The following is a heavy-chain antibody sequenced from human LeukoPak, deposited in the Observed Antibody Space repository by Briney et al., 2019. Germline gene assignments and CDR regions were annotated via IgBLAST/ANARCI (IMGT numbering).Heavy chain of an antibody. CDR3: ARKSPQETTVGPYWYLGL. V-gene: IGHV3-53*01. D-gene: IGHD4-23*01. Sequence: GSLRLSCAASGFTVSNNFMSWVRQAPGKGLQWVSVIYSGGSTYYTDSVKGRFTISRDNSKNTLYLQMNSLRVEDTAVYYCARKSPQETTVGPYWYLGLWGRGTLVTVSS. CDR2: IYSGGST. CDR1: GFTVSNNF. J-gene: IGHJ2*01.